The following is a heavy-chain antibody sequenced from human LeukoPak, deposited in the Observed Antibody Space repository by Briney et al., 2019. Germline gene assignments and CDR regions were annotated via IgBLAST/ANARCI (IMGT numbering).Heavy chain of an antibody. Sequence: ASVKVSCKASGGTFSSYAISWVRQAPGQGLEWMGRIIPILGIANYAQKFQGRVTITADKSTSTAYMELSSLRSEDTAVYYCARDPSDTAMVIGSESGFDPWGQGTLVTVSS. CDR1: GGTFSSYA. D-gene: IGHD5-18*01. CDR2: IIPILGIA. J-gene: IGHJ5*02. V-gene: IGHV1-69*04. CDR3: ARDPSDTAMVIGSESGFDP.